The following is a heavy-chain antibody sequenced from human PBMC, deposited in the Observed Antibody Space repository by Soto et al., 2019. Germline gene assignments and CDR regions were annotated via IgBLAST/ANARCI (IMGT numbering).Heavy chain of an antibody. D-gene: IGHD7-27*01. CDR3: AKGWGDY. CDR2: FSGSNT. Sequence: EVPLLESGGGLVQPGGSLRLSCVASGFTFSNFAMSWVRQAPGKGLEWVSGFSGSNTYYADSVKGRFTSSRDNSKNALFLQMNSLRAEDTAIYYCAKGWGDYWGQGTLVTVSS. CDR1: GFTFSNFA. J-gene: IGHJ4*02. V-gene: IGHV3-23*01.